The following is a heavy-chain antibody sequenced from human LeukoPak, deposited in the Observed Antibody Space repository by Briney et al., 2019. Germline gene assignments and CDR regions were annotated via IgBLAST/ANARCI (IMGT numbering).Heavy chain of an antibody. V-gene: IGHV3-23*01. D-gene: IGHD3-22*01. CDR2: ITGTGGST. CDR1: GFTFSRYA. J-gene: IGHJ4*02. CDR3: AKDSTYYYDSSGYNPPYYFDY. Sequence: GGSLRLSCAASGFTFSRYAMSWVRQAPGKGLEWVSAITGTGGSTYYADSVKGRFIISRDNSKNMLYLQMNSLRAEDTAVYYCAKDSTYYYDSSGYNPPYYFDYWGQGTLVTVSS.